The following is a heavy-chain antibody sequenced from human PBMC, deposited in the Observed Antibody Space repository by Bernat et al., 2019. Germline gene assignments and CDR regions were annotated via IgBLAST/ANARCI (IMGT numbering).Heavy chain of an antibody. Sequence: QVQLVESGGGVVQPGRSLRLPCAASGFSFSSYGMHWVRQAPGKGLEWVAVISKDGNNKYYADSVKGRFTVSRDNSKNTLYLQMNSLRVEDTAVYYCAKEWGTMVRGVIYDAFDIWGQGTMVTVSS. D-gene: IGHD3-10*01. CDR1: GFSFSSYG. J-gene: IGHJ3*02. V-gene: IGHV3-30*18. CDR3: AKEWGTMVRGVIYDAFDI. CDR2: ISKDGNNK.